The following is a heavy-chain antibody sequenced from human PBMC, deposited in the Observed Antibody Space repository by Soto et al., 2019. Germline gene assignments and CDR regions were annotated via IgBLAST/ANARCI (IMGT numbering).Heavy chain of an antibody. V-gene: IGHV1-69*13. CDR2: IIPIFGTA. CDR3: ARDYVLDPAVAGPTTAFDI. Sequence: SVKVSCKASGGTFSSYAISWVRQAPGQGLEWMGGIIPIFGTANYAQKSQGRVTITADESTSTAYMELSSLRSEDTAVYYCARDYVLDPAVAGPTTAFDIWGQGTMVTVSS. CDR1: GGTFSSYA. J-gene: IGHJ3*02. D-gene: IGHD6-19*01.